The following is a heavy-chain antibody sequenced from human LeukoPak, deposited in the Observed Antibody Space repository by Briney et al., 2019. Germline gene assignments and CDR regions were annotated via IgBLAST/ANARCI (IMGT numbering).Heavy chain of an antibody. J-gene: IGHJ2*01. CDR1: RFTFSSYS. Sequence: GGSLRLSCAASRFTFSSYSMNWVRQAPGKGLEWVSYISSSSSTIYYADSVKGRFTISRDNAKNSLYLQMNSLRAEDTAVYYCARVWYFDLWGRGTLVTVSS. CDR2: ISSSSSTI. CDR3: ARVWYFDL. V-gene: IGHV3-48*04.